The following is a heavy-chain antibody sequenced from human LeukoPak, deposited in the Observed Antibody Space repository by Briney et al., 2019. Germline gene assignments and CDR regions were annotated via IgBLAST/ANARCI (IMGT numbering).Heavy chain of an antibody. Sequence: PGGSLRLSCAASGLSFSTDAMTWVRQAPGKGLQWVSAISGSGGDTYYDDSVKGRFTISRDNSKNMMFLQMNSLRAEDTALYYCARDDTGWSKNYWGQGTLVTVSS. V-gene: IGHV3-23*01. CDR3: ARDDTGWSKNY. CDR2: ISGSGGDT. J-gene: IGHJ4*02. D-gene: IGHD6-19*01. CDR1: GLSFSTDA.